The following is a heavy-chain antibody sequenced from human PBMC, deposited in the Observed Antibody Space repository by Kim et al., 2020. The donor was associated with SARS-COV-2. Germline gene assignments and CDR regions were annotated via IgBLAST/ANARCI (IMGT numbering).Heavy chain of an antibody. CDR1: GFTFSGFA. CDR2: IRSKANGYVT. J-gene: IGHJ3*02. Sequence: GGSLRLSCAASGFTFSGFAMQWVRQASGKGLEWVGRIRSKANGYVTTYAPSVKGRFTVSRDDSKNTAYLQMNSLKTEDTAVYHCTAAIVGDTFDIWGQGT. V-gene: IGHV3-73*01. CDR3: TAAIVGDTFDI. D-gene: IGHD1-26*01.